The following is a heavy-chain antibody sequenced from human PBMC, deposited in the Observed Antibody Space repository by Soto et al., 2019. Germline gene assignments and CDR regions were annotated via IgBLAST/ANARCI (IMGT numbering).Heavy chain of an antibody. CDR2: IKSKTDGGTT. J-gene: IGHJ3*02. CDR1: SVSNAW. CDR3: TTSIAVAAPDAFDI. D-gene: IGHD6-19*01. Sequence: SVSNAWMNWVRPAPGKGLEWVGRIKSKTDGGTTDYAAPVKGRFTISRDDSKNTLYLQMNSLKTEDTAVYYCTTSIAVAAPDAFDIWGQGTMVTVSS. V-gene: IGHV3-15*07.